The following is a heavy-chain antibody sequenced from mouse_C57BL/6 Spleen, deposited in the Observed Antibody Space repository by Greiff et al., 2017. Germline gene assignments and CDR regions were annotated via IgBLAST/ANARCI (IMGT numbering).Heavy chain of an antibody. Sequence: EVQLQQSGPELVKPGASVKISCKASGYSITGYYMNWVKQSPERSLEWIGEINPSTGGTTYTQKFKDKATLTVDKSSSTAYMQLKSLTSEDSAVYYCASAGSCYPYCYFDVWGTGTTVTVSS. CDR3: ASAGSCYPYCYFDV. D-gene: IGHD1-1*01. CDR2: INPSTGGT. V-gene: IGHV1-42*01. CDR1: GYSITGYY. J-gene: IGHJ1*03.